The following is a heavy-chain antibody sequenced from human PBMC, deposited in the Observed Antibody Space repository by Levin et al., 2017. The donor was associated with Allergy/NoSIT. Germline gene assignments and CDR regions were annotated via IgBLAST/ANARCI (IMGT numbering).Heavy chain of an antibody. J-gene: IGHJ3*02. CDR3: AKAYYYDSSGTSLLVAFDI. Sequence: GGSLRLSCAASGFTFSSYAMSWVRQAPGKGLEWVSAISGSGGSTYYADSVKGRFTISRDNSKNTLYLQMNSLRAEDTAVYYCAKAYYYDSSGTSLLVAFDIWGQGTMVTVSS. V-gene: IGHV3-23*01. CDR1: GFTFSSYA. CDR2: ISGSGGST. D-gene: IGHD3-22*01.